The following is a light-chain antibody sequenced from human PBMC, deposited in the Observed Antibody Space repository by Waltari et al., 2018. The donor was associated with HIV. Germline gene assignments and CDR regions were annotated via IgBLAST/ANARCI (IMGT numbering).Light chain of an antibody. CDR2: EVS. CDR3: SSYTNSNTLV. CDR1: SSDVGAYNY. V-gene: IGLV2-14*01. Sequence: QSALTQPASVSGSPGQSLPISCTGTSSDVGAYNYVSWYQQHPGKAPKLKIYEVSNRPSGVSNRFSGSKSGNTASLTISGLQAEDEADYYCSSYTNSNTLVFGGGTRLTVL. J-gene: IGLJ3*02.